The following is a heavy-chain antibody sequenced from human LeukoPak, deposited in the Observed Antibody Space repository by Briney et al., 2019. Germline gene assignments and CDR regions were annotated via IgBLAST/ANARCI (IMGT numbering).Heavy chain of an antibody. Sequence: GGSLRLSCAASGFTFDDYAMHWVRQAPGKGLEWVSGISWNSGSIGYADSVKGRFTIPRDNAKNSLYLQMNSLRAEDTALYYCAKDPSERGVAVAGTYNWFDPWGQGTLVTVSS. V-gene: IGHV3-9*01. CDR2: ISWNSGSI. D-gene: IGHD6-19*01. CDR3: AKDPSERGVAVAGTYNWFDP. CDR1: GFTFDDYA. J-gene: IGHJ5*02.